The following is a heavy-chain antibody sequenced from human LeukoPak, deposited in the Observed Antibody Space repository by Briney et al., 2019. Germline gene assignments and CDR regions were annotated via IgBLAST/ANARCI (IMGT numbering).Heavy chain of an antibody. Sequence: PGGSLRLSSAASGFTFNNYWMSWVRQAPGRGLEWVANIKEDGSDIYYVDSVKGRFTISRDNAKNLLYLQMNSLRAEDTAVYYCARDQWRLFDYWGQGTLVTVSS. CDR3: ARDQWRLFDY. CDR2: IKEDGSDI. V-gene: IGHV3-7*04. CDR1: GFTFNNYW. D-gene: IGHD2-21*02. J-gene: IGHJ4*02.